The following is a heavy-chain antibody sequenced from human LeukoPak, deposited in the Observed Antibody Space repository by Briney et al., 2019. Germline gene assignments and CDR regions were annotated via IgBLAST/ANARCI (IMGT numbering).Heavy chain of an antibody. CDR1: GGSISSSSYY. J-gene: IGHJ6*03. Sequence: SETLSLTCTVSGGSISSSSYYWGWIRQPPGKGLEWIGSIYYSGSTYYNPSLKSRVTISADTSKNQFSLKLSSVTAADTAVYYCAAQIAARNYYYYMDVWGKGTTVTVSS. CDR2: IYYSGST. CDR3: AAQIAARNYYYYMDV. D-gene: IGHD6-6*01. V-gene: IGHV4-39*07.